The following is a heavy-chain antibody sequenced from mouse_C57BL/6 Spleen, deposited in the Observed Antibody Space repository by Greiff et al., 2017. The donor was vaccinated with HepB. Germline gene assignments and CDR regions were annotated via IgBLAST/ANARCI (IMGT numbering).Heavy chain of an antibody. Sequence: EVQLQQSGPELVKPGASVKMSCKASGYTFTDYNMHWVKQSHGKSLEWIGYINPNHGGTSYNQKFKGQATLTVNKSSSTAYMELRSLTSEDSAVYYGASICYEYGEGYFDCWGQGTTLTVSS. D-gene: IGHD2-4*01. CDR1: GYTFTDYN. J-gene: IGHJ2*01. CDR2: INPNHGGT. CDR3: ASICYEYGEGYFDC. V-gene: IGHV1-22*01.